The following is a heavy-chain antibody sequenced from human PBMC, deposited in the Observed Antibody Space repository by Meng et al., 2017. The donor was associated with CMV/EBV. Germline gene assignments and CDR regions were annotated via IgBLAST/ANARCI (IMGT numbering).Heavy chain of an antibody. J-gene: IGHJ5*02. Sequence: GESLKISCAASGFTFSSYAMSWVRQAPGKGLEWVSAISGSGGSTYYADSVKGRFTISRDNSKNTLYLQMNSLRAEDTAVYYCAKAGITIFGVGKHNRFDPWGQGTLVTVSS. CDR3: AKAGITIFGVGKHNRFDP. V-gene: IGHV3-23*01. D-gene: IGHD3-3*01. CDR1: GFTFSSYA. CDR2: ISGSGGST.